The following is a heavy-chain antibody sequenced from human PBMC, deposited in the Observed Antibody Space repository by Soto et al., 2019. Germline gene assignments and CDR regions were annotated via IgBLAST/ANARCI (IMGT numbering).Heavy chain of an antibody. D-gene: IGHD3-10*01. CDR1: GGSISSSNW. V-gene: IGHV4-4*02. Sequence: QVQLQESGPGLVKPSGTLSLTCAVSGGSISSSNWWSWVRQPPGKGLEWIGEIYHSGSTNYNPSRKRRVTISVDKSTTQFSLKLSSVTAADTAVYYCARDPVILWFGDHNRGFDYWGQGTLVTVSS. CDR2: IYHSGST. CDR3: ARDPVILWFGDHNRGFDY. J-gene: IGHJ4*02.